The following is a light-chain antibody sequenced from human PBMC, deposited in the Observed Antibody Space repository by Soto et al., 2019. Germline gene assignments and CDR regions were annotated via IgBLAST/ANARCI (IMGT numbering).Light chain of an antibody. CDR3: QTWVTGIQV. J-gene: IGLJ2*01. CDR2: LNSDGSH. V-gene: IGLV4-69*01. Sequence: QSVLTQSPSASASLGASVKLTCTLSSGHSRYAIAWHQKRPEKGPRYLMKLNSDGSHSKGDGIPDRFSGSSSGSERYLTISSRQSEDEADFYGQTWVTGIQVFGGGTKLTVL. CDR1: SGHSRYA.